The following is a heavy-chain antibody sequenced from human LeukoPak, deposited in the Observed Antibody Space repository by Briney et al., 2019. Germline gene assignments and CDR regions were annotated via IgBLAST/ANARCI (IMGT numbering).Heavy chain of an antibody. Sequence: PGRSLRLSCAASGFTFSSYGMHWVRQAPGKGLEWVAVISYDGSNKYYADSVKGRFTISRDNSKNTLYLQMNSLRAEDTAVYYCAKDLYDSSGYYLLDYWGQGTLVTVSS. V-gene: IGHV3-30*18. CDR2: ISYDGSNK. D-gene: IGHD3-22*01. CDR3: AKDLYDSSGYYLLDY. CDR1: GFTFSSYG. J-gene: IGHJ4*02.